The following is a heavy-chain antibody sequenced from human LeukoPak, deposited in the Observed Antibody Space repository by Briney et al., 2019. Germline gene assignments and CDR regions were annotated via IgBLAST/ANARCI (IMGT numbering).Heavy chain of an antibody. CDR1: GYTFTSNG. CDR3: ASASEDTAMPPPSWYIHV. Sequence: ASVKVSCKASGYTFTSNGISWVRHAPGRELEWMGWISAYNGNTNYAKKLQGRVTMTTDTCTSTAYMELRSLRSDDTAVYYCASASEDTAMPPPSWYIHVWGKGNTVTVSS. J-gene: IGHJ6*03. V-gene: IGHV1-18*01. D-gene: IGHD5-18*01. CDR2: ISAYNGNT.